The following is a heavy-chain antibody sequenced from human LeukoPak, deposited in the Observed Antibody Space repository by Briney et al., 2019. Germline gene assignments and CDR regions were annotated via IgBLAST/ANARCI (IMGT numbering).Heavy chain of an antibody. CDR3: ASDYYGSGSFSYFDY. CDR1: GGSISSSSYY. CDR2: IYYTGST. J-gene: IGHJ4*02. D-gene: IGHD3-10*01. Sequence: SETLSLTCTVSGGSISSSSYYWGWIRQPPGKGLEWIGNIYYTGSTYYNPSLKSRVTISVDTSKNQFSLKLSSVTAADTAVYYCASDYYGSGSFSYFDYWGQGTLVTVSS. V-gene: IGHV4-39*01.